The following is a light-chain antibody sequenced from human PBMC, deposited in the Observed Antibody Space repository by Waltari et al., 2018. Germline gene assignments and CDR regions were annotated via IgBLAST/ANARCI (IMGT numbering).Light chain of an antibody. CDR2: GAS. J-gene: IGKJ1*01. CDR1: QSIGSH. Sequence: EIVMTQSLATLSVSPGERATLSCRASQSIGSHLAWYQQTPGQGPRLLIYGASNRATGIPARFSGRGSGTGFTLTISSLQSEDFAVYFCQQYDNWPRTFGQGTKVEI. CDR3: QQYDNWPRT. V-gene: IGKV3-15*01.